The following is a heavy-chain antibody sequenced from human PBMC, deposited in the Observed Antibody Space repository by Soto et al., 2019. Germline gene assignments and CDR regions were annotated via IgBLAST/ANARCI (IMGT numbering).Heavy chain of an antibody. D-gene: IGHD1-7*01. CDR3: ARSLPGTYGAFDL. CDR1: EFTFRSYW. Sequence: EVQLVDSGGGLVQPGGSLRLSCAASEFTFRSYWMHWVRQSPGKGLVWVSRISGDGSSTNYADSVKGRFTISRDNAKNTVYLQLDSLRAEDTAVYYCARSLPGTYGAFDLWGQGTVVTVSS. CDR2: ISGDGSST. J-gene: IGHJ3*01. V-gene: IGHV3-74*01.